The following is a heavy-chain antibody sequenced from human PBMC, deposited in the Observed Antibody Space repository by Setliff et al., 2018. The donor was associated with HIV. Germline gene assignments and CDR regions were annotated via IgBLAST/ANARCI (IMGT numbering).Heavy chain of an antibody. CDR1: GGSISDSRYY. CDR2: IYYSGST. D-gene: IGHD6-13*01. CDR3: ARGARLLAGYSDRWDYYYMGV. J-gene: IGHJ6*03. Sequence: PSETLSLTCTVSGGSISDSRYYWGWIRQPPGKGLEWIGNIYYSGSTYYNPSLKSRVTISVDTSKNQFSLKLSSVTAADTAVYYCARGARLLAGYSDRWDYYYMGVWGKGTTVTVSS. V-gene: IGHV4-39*01.